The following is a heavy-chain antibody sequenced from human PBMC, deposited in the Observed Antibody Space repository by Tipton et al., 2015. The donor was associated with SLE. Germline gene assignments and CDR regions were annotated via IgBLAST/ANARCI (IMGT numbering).Heavy chain of an antibody. D-gene: IGHD5-12*01. CDR3: ANNLVATIGAFDI. CDR2: MNAYNGNT. J-gene: IGHJ3*02. Sequence: QSGPEVKKPGASVKVSCKASGYTFTTYGIGWVRQAPGQGLEWMGWMNAYNGNTNYAQKFQGRVTMTTDTSTSTAYMELRSLTSDDTAVYYCANNLVATIGAFDIWGQGTMVTVSS. V-gene: IGHV1-18*01. CDR1: GYTFTTYG.